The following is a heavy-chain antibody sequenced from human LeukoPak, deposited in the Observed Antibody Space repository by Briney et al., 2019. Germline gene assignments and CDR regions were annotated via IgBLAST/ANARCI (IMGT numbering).Heavy chain of an antibody. V-gene: IGHV3-13*01. D-gene: IGHD3-3*01. CDR2: IGTAGDT. Sequence: GGSLRLSCAASGFTFRSYDMHWVRQATGKGLEWVSAIGTAGDTYYPGSVKGRFTISRENAKNSLYPQMNSLRAGDTAVYYCARAAIFGVAPAGMAFDIWGQGTMVTVSS. J-gene: IGHJ3*02. CDR3: ARAAIFGVAPAGMAFDI. CDR1: GFTFRSYD.